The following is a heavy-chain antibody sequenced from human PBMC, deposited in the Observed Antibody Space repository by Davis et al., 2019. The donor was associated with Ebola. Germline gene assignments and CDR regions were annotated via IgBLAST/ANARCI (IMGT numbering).Heavy chain of an antibody. CDR3: ARDAIRFLQWFDAFDI. CDR1: GFTFSSYG. Sequence: GRSLRLSCAASGFTFSSYGMHWVRQAPGKGLEWVAVIWYDGNNKWYADSVKGRFTISRDNSRNTLYLQMSSLRAEDTAVYYCARDAIRFLQWFDAFDIWGQGTMVTVSS. V-gene: IGHV3-33*01. CDR2: IWYDGNNK. J-gene: IGHJ3*02. D-gene: IGHD3-3*01.